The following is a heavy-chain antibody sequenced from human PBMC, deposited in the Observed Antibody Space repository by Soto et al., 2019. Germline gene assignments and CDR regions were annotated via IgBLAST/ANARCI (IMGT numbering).Heavy chain of an antibody. CDR3: KTVFEY. D-gene: IGHD4-17*01. J-gene: IGHJ4*02. CDR2: IDGVGTGT. Sequence: GGALGLSCSASGFTFTSYWMHWVRQVPGKGLVWVSRIDGVGTGTSYSDSVRGRFTISRDNAENMLYLQMNSLRAEDTAVYYCKTVFEYWGQGTLVPVSS. CDR1: GFTFTSYW. V-gene: IGHV3-74*01.